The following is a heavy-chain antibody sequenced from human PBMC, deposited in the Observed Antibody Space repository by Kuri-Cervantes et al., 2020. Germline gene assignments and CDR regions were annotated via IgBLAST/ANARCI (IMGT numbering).Heavy chain of an antibody. Sequence: LSCTVSGGSISSYYWSWIRQPPGKGLEWIGYIYYSGSTNYNPSLKSRVTISVDTSKNQFSLKLSSVTAADTAVYYCARLGMAGYFDYWGQGTLVTVSS. D-gene: IGHD6-19*01. CDR1: GGSISSYY. CDR3: ARLGMAGYFDY. J-gene: IGHJ4*02. CDR2: IYYSGST. V-gene: IGHV4-59*01.